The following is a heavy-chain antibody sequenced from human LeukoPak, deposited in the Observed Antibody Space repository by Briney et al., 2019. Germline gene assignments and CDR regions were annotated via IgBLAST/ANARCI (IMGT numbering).Heavy chain of an antibody. V-gene: IGHV4-59*01. Sequence: SETLSLTCAVSGGSISSYYWSWIRQPPGKGLEWIGYIYYSGNTNYNPSLKSRVTISVDTSKNQFSLKLSSVTAADTAVYYCAREDGSGGYWSRGFDPWGQGTLVTVSS. CDR3: AREDGSGGYWSRGFDP. J-gene: IGHJ5*02. CDR2: IYYSGNT. D-gene: IGHD3-22*01. CDR1: GGSISSYY.